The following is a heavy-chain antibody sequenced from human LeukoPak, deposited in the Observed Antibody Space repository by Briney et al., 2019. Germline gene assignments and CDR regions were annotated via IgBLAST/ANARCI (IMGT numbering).Heavy chain of an antibody. CDR3: ARVSYPGSIWAFDI. CDR2: ISSSSSTI. J-gene: IGHJ3*02. V-gene: IGHV3-48*01. D-gene: IGHD1-1*01. Sequence: PGGSLRLSCAASGFTFSSYSMNWVRQAPGKGLEWVSYISSSSSTIYYADSVKGRFTISRDNAKNSLYLQMNSLRAEDTAVYYCARVSYPGSIWAFDIWGQGTMVTVSS. CDR1: GFTFSSYS.